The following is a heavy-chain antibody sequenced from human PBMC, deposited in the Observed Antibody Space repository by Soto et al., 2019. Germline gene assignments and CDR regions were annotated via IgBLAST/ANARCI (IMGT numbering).Heavy chain of an antibody. CDR1: GYSFTDYH. V-gene: IGHV1-2*04. J-gene: IGHJ6*02. Sequence: ASVKVSCKASGYSFTDYHIHWVRQAPGQGLEWLGRINPKSGGTSTAQKLQGWVTMTTDTSTSTASMELTRLTSDDTAIYYCARGDSTDCSNGVCSFFYNHDMDVWGQGTTVTVSS. CDR2: INPKSGGT. CDR3: ARGDSTDCSNGVCSFFYNHDMDV. D-gene: IGHD2-8*01.